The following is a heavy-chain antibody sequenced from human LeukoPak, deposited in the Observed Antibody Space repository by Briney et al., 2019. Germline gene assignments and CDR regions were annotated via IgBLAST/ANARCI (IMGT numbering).Heavy chain of an antibody. D-gene: IGHD1-26*01. CDR2: IRYDGSNK. V-gene: IGHV3-30*02. J-gene: IGHJ4*02. CDR1: GFTFSTYG. Sequence: GGSLRPSCAASGFTFSTYGMHWVRQAPGKGLEWVAFIRYDGSNKYYADSVKGRFTISRDNSKNTLYLQMNSLRAEDTAVYSCSKDLSPMVGSKIFDYWGQGTLVTVSS. CDR3: SKDLSPMVGSKIFDY.